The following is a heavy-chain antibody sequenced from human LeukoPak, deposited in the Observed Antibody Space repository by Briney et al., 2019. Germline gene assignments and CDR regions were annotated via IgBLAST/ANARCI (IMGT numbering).Heavy chain of an antibody. J-gene: IGHJ6*03. CDR1: GFTFSGSA. CDR2: IRSKANSYGT. D-gene: IGHD5-24*01. V-gene: IGHV3-73*01. Sequence: PGGSLRLSCAASGFTFSGSAMHWVRQASGKGLEWVGRIRSKANSYGTAYAASVKGRFTISRDDSKNTAYLQMNSLKTEDTAVYYCTRIRDGYNLLRGPGPYYYYMDVWGKGTTVTVSS. CDR3: TRIRDGYNLLRGPGPYYYYMDV.